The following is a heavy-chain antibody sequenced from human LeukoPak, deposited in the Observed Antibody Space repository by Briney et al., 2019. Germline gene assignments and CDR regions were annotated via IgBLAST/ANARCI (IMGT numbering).Heavy chain of an antibody. J-gene: IGHJ6*03. Sequence: GRSLRLSCAASGFTFSSYSMNWVRQAPGKGLEWVSSISSSSYIYYADSVKGRFTISRDNAKNSLYLQMNSLRAEDTAVYYCAKDGDFWSGYSPSYYYMDVWGKGTTVTVSS. CDR3: AKDGDFWSGYSPSYYYMDV. CDR2: ISSSSYI. CDR1: GFTFSSYS. V-gene: IGHV3-21*01. D-gene: IGHD3-3*01.